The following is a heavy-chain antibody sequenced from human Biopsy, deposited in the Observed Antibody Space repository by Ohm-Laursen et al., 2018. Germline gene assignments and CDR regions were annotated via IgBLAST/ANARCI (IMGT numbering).Heavy chain of an antibody. V-gene: IGHV1-24*01. CDR2: FAPENGKT. J-gene: IGHJ4*02. CDR3: AADINVWNVNY. Sequence: ASVKVSCNVSGYTLSELSMHWVRQVPGKGLEWMGGFAPENGKTVYAQNFQARVSLTEDTSTDTAYMELGSLRSEDTAVYYCAADINVWNVNYWGQGTQVTVSS. D-gene: IGHD1-1*01. CDR1: GYTLSELS.